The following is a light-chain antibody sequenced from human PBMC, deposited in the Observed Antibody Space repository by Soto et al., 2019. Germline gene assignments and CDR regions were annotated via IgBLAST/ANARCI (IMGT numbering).Light chain of an antibody. J-gene: IGLJ3*02. CDR2: EVS. V-gene: IGLV2-8*01. CDR1: SSDVGAYDY. CDR3: SSYAGRNRAV. Sequence: QSALTQLPSASGSPGQSVTISCTGSSSDVGAYDYVSWYQQYPGKAPKLMIYEVSRRPSGVPDRFSGSKSGNTASLTVSGLQAEDEADYYCSSYAGRNRAVFGGGTQLTVL.